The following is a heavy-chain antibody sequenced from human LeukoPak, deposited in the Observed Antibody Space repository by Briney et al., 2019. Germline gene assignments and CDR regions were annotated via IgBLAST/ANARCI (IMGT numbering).Heavy chain of an antibody. CDR2: ISAYNGNT. J-gene: IGHJ4*02. Sequence: ASVKVSCKASGYTFTSYGISWVRQAPGQGLEWMGWISAYNGNTNYAQKLQGRVTMTTDTSTSTAYMELRSLRSDDTAVYYCARDLRYYDSQWPSGYWGQGTLVTVSS. CDR3: ARDLRYYDSQWPSGY. D-gene: IGHD3-22*01. CDR1: GYTFTSYG. V-gene: IGHV1-18*01.